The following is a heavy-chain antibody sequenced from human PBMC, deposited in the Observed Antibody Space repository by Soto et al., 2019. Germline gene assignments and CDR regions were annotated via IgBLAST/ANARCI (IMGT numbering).Heavy chain of an antibody. J-gene: IGHJ4*02. Sequence: SETLSLTCAVYGGSFSGYYWSWIRQPPGKGLEWIGEINHSGSTNYNPSLKSRVTISVDTSKNQFSLKLSSVTAADTAVYYCARSRGFDYWGQGTLVTVSS. CDR3: ARSRGFDY. CDR2: INHSGST. D-gene: IGHD3-10*01. CDR1: GGSFSGYY. V-gene: IGHV4-34*01.